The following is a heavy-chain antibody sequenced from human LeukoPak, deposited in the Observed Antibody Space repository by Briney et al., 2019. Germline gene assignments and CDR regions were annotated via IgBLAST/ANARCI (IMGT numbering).Heavy chain of an antibody. V-gene: IGHV3-23*01. D-gene: IGHD6-19*01. J-gene: IGHJ4*02. Sequence: GGSLRLSCAASGFTLSTYAMSWVRQAPGKGLEWASAISGRSDSTYYADSVQGRCTISRDNSKNTLYLQLNSLGAEDTAIYYCAKDIRASGWYYFDYWGQGTLVTVSS. CDR2: ISGRSDST. CDR1: GFTLSTYA. CDR3: AKDIRASGWYYFDY.